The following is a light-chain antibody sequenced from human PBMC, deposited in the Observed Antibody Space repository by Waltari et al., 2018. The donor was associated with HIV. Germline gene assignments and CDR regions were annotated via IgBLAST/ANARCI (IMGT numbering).Light chain of an antibody. V-gene: IGKV3-11*01. CDR1: QSVSSY. Sequence: EIVLTQSPATLSLSPGERATLSCRASQSVSSYLAWYQQKPGQAPRLLIYDASNRATGIPARFSGSWSGTDFTLTISSLEPEDFAVYYCQQRSNWPLFTFGGGTKVEIK. CDR2: DAS. CDR3: QQRSNWPLFT. J-gene: IGKJ4*01.